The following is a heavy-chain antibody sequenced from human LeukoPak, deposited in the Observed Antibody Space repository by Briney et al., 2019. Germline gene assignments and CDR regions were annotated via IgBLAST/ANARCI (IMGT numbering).Heavy chain of an antibody. CDR1: GGSIDSYY. J-gene: IGHJ4*02. CDR2: IYTSGSS. D-gene: IGHD1-26*01. Sequence: SETLSFTCTVSGGSIDSYYWSRIRQPAGKGLEWIGRIYTSGSSNYNPSLKSRVTMSIDTSKNQFSLKLTSVTAADTAVYYCARDWGELGSYWGQGILVTVSS. CDR3: ARDWGELGSY. V-gene: IGHV4-4*07.